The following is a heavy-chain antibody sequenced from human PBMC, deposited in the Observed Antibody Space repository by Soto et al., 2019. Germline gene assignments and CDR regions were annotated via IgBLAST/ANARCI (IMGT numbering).Heavy chain of an antibody. CDR1: GYTFTSYG. D-gene: IGHD5-18*01. Sequence: ASVKVSCKASGYTFTSYGISWVRQAPGQGLQWMGWISAYNGNTNYAQKLQGRVTMTTDTSTSTAYMELRSLRSDDTAVYYCARDPGDTAMVIWFDPWGQGTLVTVSS. CDR3: ARDPGDTAMVIWFDP. CDR2: ISAYNGNT. V-gene: IGHV1-18*04. J-gene: IGHJ5*02.